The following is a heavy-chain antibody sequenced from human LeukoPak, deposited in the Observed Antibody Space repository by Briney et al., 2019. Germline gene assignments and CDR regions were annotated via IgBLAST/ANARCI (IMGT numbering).Heavy chain of an antibody. CDR2: IIPIFGTA. V-gene: IGHV1-69*13. Sequence: ASVKVSCTASGGTFSSYAISWVRQAPGQGLEWMGGIIPIFGTANYAQKYQGRVTITADESTSTAYMELSSLRSEDTAVYYCASYCSSTSCYGGDYYYGMDVWGQGTTVTVSS. D-gene: IGHD2-2*01. J-gene: IGHJ6*02. CDR1: GGTFSSYA. CDR3: ASYCSSTSCYGGDYYYGMDV.